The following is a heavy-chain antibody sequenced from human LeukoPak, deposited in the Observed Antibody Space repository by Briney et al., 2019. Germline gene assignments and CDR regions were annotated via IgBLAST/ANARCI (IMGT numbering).Heavy chain of an antibody. CDR3: ARVFWNPGYSSGWYLDY. Sequence: GGSLRLSCAASGFTFSSYGMHWVRQAPGKGLEWVAVISYDGSNKYYADSVKGRFTISRDNSKNTLYLQMNSLRAEDTAVYYCARVFWNPGYSSGWYLDYWGQGTLVTVSS. V-gene: IGHV3-30*03. J-gene: IGHJ4*02. CDR1: GFTFSSYG. CDR2: ISYDGSNK. D-gene: IGHD6-19*01.